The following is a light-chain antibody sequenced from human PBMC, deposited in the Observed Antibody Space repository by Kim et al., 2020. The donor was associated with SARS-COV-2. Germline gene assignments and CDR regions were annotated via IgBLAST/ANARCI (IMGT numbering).Light chain of an antibody. Sequence: DIQMTQSPSTLSASVGDRVTITCRASQSISSWLGWYQQKPGKAPKLLIYDASSLESGVPSRFSGSGSGTEFTLTISSLQPDDFATYYCHQYNSYSWTFGQGTSVDIK. V-gene: IGKV1-5*01. CDR1: QSISSW. CDR2: DAS. J-gene: IGKJ1*01. CDR3: HQYNSYSWT.